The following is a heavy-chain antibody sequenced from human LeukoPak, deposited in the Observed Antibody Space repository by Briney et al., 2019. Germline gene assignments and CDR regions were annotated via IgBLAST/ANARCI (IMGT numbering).Heavy chain of an antibody. J-gene: IGHJ4*02. CDR1: GGTFSSYT. CDR3: ARVPYYFDSSGYPPL. Sequence: ASVKVSCKASGGTFSSYTISWVRQAPGQGLEWTGRIIPILGIANYAQRFQGRVTITADKSTSTAYMELSSLRSEDTAVYYCARVPYYFDSSGYPPLWGQGTLVTVSS. D-gene: IGHD3-22*01. V-gene: IGHV1-69*02. CDR2: IIPILGIA.